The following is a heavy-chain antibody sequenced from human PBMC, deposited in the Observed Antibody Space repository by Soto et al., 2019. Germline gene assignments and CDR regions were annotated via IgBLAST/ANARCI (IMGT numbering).Heavy chain of an antibody. J-gene: IGHJ4*02. CDR3: AREGSYSAYNFAHGIQLWSFDF. CDR2: IFSSGST. Sequence: PSETLSLTCTVSGGSINTFYWSWVRQPAGKGLEWIGRIFSSGSTSFNPSLESRVAMSVDTSKNHFSLNLSSVTAADMAVYYCAREGSYSAYNFAHGIQLWSFDFWGQGDMVTVYS. D-gene: IGHD5-12*01. V-gene: IGHV4-4*07. CDR1: GGSINTFY.